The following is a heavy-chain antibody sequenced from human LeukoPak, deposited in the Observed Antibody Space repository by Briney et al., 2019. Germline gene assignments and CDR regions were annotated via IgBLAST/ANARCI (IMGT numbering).Heavy chain of an antibody. J-gene: IGHJ4*02. D-gene: IGHD2-2*01. V-gene: IGHV3-11*06. CDR3: ARGEGGAVVVAAAD. Sequence: GGSLRLSCAASGFTFSDHYMSWIRQAPGKGLEWVSYIHSSSTYTNYADSVKGRFTISRGNAKSSLYLQMNSLRVEDTAVYYWARGEGGAVVVAAADWGQGTLVTVSS. CDR2: IHSSSTYT. CDR1: GFTFSDHY.